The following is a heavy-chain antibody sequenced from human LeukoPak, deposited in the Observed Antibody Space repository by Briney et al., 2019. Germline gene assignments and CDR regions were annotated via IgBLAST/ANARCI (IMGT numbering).Heavy chain of an antibody. Sequence: GGSLRLSCAASRFTFSNYAVSWVRQAPGKGLEWVSAFSGSGVSTYYADSVKGRFTISRDNSKNTLYLQMNSLRAEDTAVYYCAKAGSMATPTPYYFDYWGQGTLVTVSS. D-gene: IGHD5-24*01. CDR3: AKAGSMATPTPYYFDY. CDR2: FSGSGVST. CDR1: RFTFSNYA. V-gene: IGHV3-23*01. J-gene: IGHJ4*02.